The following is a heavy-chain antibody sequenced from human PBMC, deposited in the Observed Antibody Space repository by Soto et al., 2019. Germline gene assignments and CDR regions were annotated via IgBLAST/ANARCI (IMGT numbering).Heavy chain of an antibody. J-gene: IGHJ3*02. CDR1: GGTFN. D-gene: IGHD7-27*01. V-gene: IGHV1-69*06. CDR3: ARGSGADSFDI. Sequence: SVKVSCKVSGGTFNIRWVRQAPGQGLEWMGGIIPVIDTANYARKFQGRVVISADRATNIVYMEMMSLTLEDTAVHYCARGSGADSFDIWGQGTMVTVS. CDR2: IIPVIDTA.